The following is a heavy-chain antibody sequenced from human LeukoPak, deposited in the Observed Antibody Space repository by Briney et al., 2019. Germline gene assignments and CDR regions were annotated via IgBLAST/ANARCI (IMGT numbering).Heavy chain of an antibody. V-gene: IGHV4-59*08. CDR2: FFYSGST. CDR1: GASINKYY. J-gene: IGHJ6*02. D-gene: IGHD2-2*01. CDR3: ARNAGTKDYYYGMDV. Sequence: SETLSLTCTVSGASINKYYWNWVRQPPGKGLEWIGYFFYSGSTRYNPSFKSRVTISGDMSNNQFSLRLTSLTAADTAVYYCARNAGTKDYYYGMDVWGQGTTVIVSS.